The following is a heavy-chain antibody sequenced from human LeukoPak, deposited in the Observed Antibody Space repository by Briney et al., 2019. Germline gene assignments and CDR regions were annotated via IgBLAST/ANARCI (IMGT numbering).Heavy chain of an antibody. V-gene: IGHV4-34*01. CDR3: ARGGYSYGHRRGFDY. J-gene: IGHJ4*02. D-gene: IGHD5-18*01. CDR1: GGSFSGYY. CDR2: INHSGST. Sequence: PSETLSLTCAVYGGSFSGYYWSWIRQPPGKGLEWIGEINHSGSTNYNPSLKSRVTISVDTSKNQFSLKLSSVTAADTAVYYCARGGYSYGHRRGFDYWGQGTLVTVSS.